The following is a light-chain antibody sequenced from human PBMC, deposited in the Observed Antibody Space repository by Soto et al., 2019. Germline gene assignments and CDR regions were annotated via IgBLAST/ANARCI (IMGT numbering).Light chain of an antibody. CDR2: GNI. CDR1: SSNIGAGYD. V-gene: IGLV1-40*01. J-gene: IGLJ1*01. CDR3: QSYDSTLSARYV. Sequence: QSVLTQPPSVSGAPGQRVTISCTGSSSNIGAGYDVHWYQQRPGTAPKLLIFGNINRPSGVPDRFSGSKSGTSASLAITGLQAEDEGDYYCQSYDSTLSARYVFGNGTKGTVL.